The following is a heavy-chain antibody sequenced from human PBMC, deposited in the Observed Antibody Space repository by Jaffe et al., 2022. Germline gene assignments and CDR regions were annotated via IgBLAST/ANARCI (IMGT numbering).Heavy chain of an antibody. CDR3: ARGGGRYYDILTGLYYSGPNYYYYMDV. Sequence: EVQLVESGGGLVQPGGSLRLSCAASGFTFSSYDMHWVRQATGKGLEWVSAIGTAGDTYYPGSVKGRFTISRENAKNSLYLQMNSLRAGDTAVYYCARGGGRYYDILTGLYYSGPNYYYYMDVWGKGTTVTVSS. CDR1: GFTFSSYD. CDR2: IGTAGDT. J-gene: IGHJ6*03. D-gene: IGHD3-9*01. V-gene: IGHV3-13*01.